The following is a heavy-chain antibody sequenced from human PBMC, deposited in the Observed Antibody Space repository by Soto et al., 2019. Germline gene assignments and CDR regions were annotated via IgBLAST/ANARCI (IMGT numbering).Heavy chain of an antibody. Sequence: ASETLSLTCTVSGSSISSSSYYWGWIRQPPGKGLEWIGSIYYSGSTYYNPSLKSRVTISVDTSKNQFSLKLSSVTAADTAVYYCARHVTIFGVVINAAFDIWGQGTMVTVSS. CDR3: ARHVTIFGVVINAAFDI. D-gene: IGHD3-3*01. V-gene: IGHV4-39*01. CDR2: IYYSGST. CDR1: GSSISSSSYY. J-gene: IGHJ3*02.